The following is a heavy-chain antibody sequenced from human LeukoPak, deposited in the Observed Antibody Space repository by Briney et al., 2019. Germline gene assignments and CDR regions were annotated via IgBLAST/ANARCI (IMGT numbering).Heavy chain of an antibody. Sequence: GGSLRLSCAASGFTFSSHGMSWVRQAPGKGLEWVSYISSSGSTIYYADSVKGRFTISRDNAKNSLYLQMNSLRAEDTAVYYCAELGITMIGGVWSKGTTVTISS. CDR3: AELGITMIGGV. V-gene: IGHV3-48*04. J-gene: IGHJ6*04. CDR1: GFTFSSHG. D-gene: IGHD3-10*02. CDR2: ISSSGSTI.